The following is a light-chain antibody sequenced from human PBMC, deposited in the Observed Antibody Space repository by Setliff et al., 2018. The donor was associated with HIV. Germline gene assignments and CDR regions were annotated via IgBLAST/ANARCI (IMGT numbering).Light chain of an antibody. Sequence: QSALTQPASVSGSPGQSITISCTGTSSDVGGYNYVSWYQQQPGKAPKLMVYDVSNRPSGVSDRFSGSKSGNTASLTISGLQAEDEADYYCSSYTTTIQVLFGGGTKVTV. V-gene: IGLV2-14*03. CDR3: SSYTTTIQVL. CDR2: DVS. J-gene: IGLJ2*01. CDR1: SSDVGGYNY.